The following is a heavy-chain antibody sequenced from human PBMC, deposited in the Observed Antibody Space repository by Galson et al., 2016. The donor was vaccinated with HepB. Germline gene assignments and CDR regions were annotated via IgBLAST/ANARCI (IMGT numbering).Heavy chain of an antibody. V-gene: IGHV4/OR15-8*02. J-gene: IGHJ4*02. CDR3: ARVSAAGGTRLFDY. D-gene: IGHD6-13*01. CDR2: SDHSGNT. CDR1: GGSISSNYW. Sequence: SETLSLTCAVSGGSISSNYWWTWVRQPPGKGLEWIGESDHSGNTNYNPSLKSRVTISVDKSKNQFSLRLSSVTAADTAVYYCARVSAAGGTRLFDYWGQGTLVTVSS.